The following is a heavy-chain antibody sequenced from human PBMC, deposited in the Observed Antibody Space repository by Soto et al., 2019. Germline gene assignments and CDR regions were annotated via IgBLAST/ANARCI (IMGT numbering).Heavy chain of an antibody. CDR3: AREAYGGNSLDY. Sequence: GGSLRLSCAASGFTFSSYGMHWVRQAPGKGLEWVAVIWYDGSNKYYADSVKGRFTISRDNSKNTLYLQMNSLRAEDTAVYYCAREAYGGNSLDYWGQGTLVTVSS. CDR1: GFTFSSYG. CDR2: IWYDGSNK. D-gene: IGHD4-17*01. J-gene: IGHJ4*02. V-gene: IGHV3-33*01.